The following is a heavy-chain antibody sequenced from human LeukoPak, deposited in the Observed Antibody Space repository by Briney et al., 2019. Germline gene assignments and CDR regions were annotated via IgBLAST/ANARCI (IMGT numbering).Heavy chain of an antibody. CDR3: ARERAGDTAMDEGFDY. J-gene: IGHJ4*02. D-gene: IGHD5-18*01. Sequence: SETLSLTCTVCGYSISSGYYWGWIRQPPGKGLEWIGSIYHSGSTYYNPSLKSRVTISVDTSKNQFSLKLSSVTAADTAVYYCARERAGDTAMDEGFDYWGQGTLVTVSS. CDR1: GYSISSGYY. V-gene: IGHV4-38-2*02. CDR2: IYHSGST.